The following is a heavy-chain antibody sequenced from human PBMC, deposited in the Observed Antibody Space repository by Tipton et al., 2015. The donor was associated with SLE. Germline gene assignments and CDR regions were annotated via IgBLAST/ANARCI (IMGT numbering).Heavy chain of an antibody. V-gene: IGHV4-59*12. Sequence: GLVKPSETLSLTCTVYGGSFRGYSWGWIRQPPGKGLEWIGYIYYSGSTNYNPSLKSRVTISVDRSKNQFSLKLSSVTAADTAVYYCARVPEVRGVIKDYYCYMDGGGKGTTVTVSS. CDR2: IYYSGST. D-gene: IGHD3-10*01. CDR3: ARVPEVRGVIKDYYCYMDG. CDR1: GGSFRGYS. J-gene: IGHJ6*03.